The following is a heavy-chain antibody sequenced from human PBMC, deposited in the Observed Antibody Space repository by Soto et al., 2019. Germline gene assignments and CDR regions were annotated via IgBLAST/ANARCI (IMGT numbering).Heavy chain of an antibody. CDR3: ARREQWLENFDF. D-gene: IGHD6-19*01. CDR1: VYTFTGYY. CDR2: INPNSGDS. J-gene: IGHJ4*02. V-gene: IGHV1-2*02. Sequence: ASVKVSCTTSVYTFTGYYIHLIRQAPGQGLEWMGWINPNSGDSDYSQEFQGRVTMTSDTSITTAYMQLTRLRSDDTAVYYCARREQWLENFDFWGQGTLVTVSS.